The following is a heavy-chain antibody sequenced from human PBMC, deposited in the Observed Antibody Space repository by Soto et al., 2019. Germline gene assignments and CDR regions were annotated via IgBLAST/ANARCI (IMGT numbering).Heavy chain of an antibody. Sequence: PSETLSLTCSVSGGFVSSSSYSWGWIRQSPGKGLEWIGTMYSSENTYYNPSLLSRVTISVDTSKNQFSLKLSSVTAADTAVYYCARELSTVTNYGMDVWGQGTTVTVSS. CDR1: GGFVSSSSYS. CDR2: MYSSENT. D-gene: IGHD4-17*01. J-gene: IGHJ6*02. V-gene: IGHV4-39*07. CDR3: ARELSTVTNYGMDV.